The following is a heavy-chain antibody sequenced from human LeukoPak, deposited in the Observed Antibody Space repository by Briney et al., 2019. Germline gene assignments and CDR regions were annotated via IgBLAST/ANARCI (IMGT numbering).Heavy chain of an antibody. CDR1: GFTFSSYG. V-gene: IGHV3-30*18. D-gene: IGHD3-10*01. CDR3: AKDRPPYGSGSYQDY. J-gene: IGHJ4*02. CDR2: ISYDGSNK. Sequence: GGSLRLSCAASGFTFSSYGMHWVRQAPGKGLEWVAVISYDGSNKYYADSVKGRFTISRDNSKNTLYLQMNSLRAEDTAVYYCAKDRPPYGSGSYQDYWGQGTLVTVSS.